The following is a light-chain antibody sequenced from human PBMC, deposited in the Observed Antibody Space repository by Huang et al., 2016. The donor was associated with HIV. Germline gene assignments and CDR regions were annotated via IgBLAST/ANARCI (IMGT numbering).Light chain of an antibody. CDR2: DAS. Sequence: EIVLTQSPATLSLSPGERATLSCRASQSVSSNLAWYQQKPGQAPRLLIYDASNRATGIPARFSGSGAGTDFTLTISSLEPEDFAVYYCQQRSNWRGLTFGGGTKVEIK. CDR1: QSVSSN. CDR3: QQRSNWRGLT. J-gene: IGKJ4*01. V-gene: IGKV3-11*01.